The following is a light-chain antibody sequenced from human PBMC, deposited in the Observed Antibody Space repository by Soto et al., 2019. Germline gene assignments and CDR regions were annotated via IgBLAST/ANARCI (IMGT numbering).Light chain of an antibody. CDR2: EVN. V-gene: IGLV2-8*01. CDR1: SSDVGGYNY. CDR3: SSYAGSSHV. Sequence: QAVVTQPPSASGSPGQSVAISCTGTSSDVGGYNYVSWYQQHPGKAPKLMIYEVNKRPSGVPDRFSGTNSGNTASLTVSGLQDEDEADYYCSSYAGSSHVFGAGTKLTVL. J-gene: IGLJ1*01.